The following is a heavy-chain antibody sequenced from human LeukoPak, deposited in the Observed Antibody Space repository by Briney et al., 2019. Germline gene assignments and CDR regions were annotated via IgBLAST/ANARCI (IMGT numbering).Heavy chain of an antibody. CDR3: VRESPDCSNYYLDY. J-gene: IGHJ4*02. Sequence: GGSLRLSCAASGFTFSSYWMHWVRQAPGKGLMWVSRINSDGSSTSYADSVKGRFTISRDNAKNTLYLQMNSLRAEDTAVYYCVRESPDCSNYYLDYWGQGTLVTVSS. CDR2: INSDGSST. D-gene: IGHD4-11*01. CDR1: GFTFSSYW. V-gene: IGHV3-74*01.